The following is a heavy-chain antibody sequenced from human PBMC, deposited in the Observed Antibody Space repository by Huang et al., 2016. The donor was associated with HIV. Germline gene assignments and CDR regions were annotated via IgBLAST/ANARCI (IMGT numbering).Heavy chain of an antibody. CDR1: GYTLTDYY. CDR2: ISPRGGST. Sequence: VHLVQSAAEVKKPGASVKISCKASGYTLTDYYLHWVRQAPGQGLEWRGIISPRGGSTTYRQRYQGRDTMTSDTSTSTVYMEVISLSFDDTAVYYCARDSGVTTDTARGPRDHWGQGTLVTVSS. CDR3: ARDSGVTTDTARGPRDH. V-gene: IGHV1-46*01. D-gene: IGHD3-10*01. J-gene: IGHJ4*02.